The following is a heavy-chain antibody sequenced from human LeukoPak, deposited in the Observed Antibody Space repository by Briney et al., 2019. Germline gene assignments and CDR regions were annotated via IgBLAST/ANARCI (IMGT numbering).Heavy chain of an antibody. CDR1: GFTFSSYS. J-gene: IGHJ4*02. Sequence: PGGSLRLSCAASGFTFSSYSMNWVRQAPGKGLEWVSYISSSSSTIYYADSVKGRFTISGDNAKNSLYLQMNSLRAEDTAVYYCARGREWLLSGPYFDYWGQGTLVTVSS. V-gene: IGHV3-48*01. CDR2: ISSSSSTI. D-gene: IGHD3-3*01. CDR3: ARGREWLLSGPYFDY.